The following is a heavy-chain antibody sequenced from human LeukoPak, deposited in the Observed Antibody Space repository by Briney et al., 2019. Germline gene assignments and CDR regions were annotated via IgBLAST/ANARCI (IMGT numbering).Heavy chain of an antibody. Sequence: GGSLRLSCAASGFTVSSNYMSWVRQAPGKGLEWVSVIYSGGSTYYADSVKGRFTISRDNSKNTLYLQMNSLRAEDTAVYYCARQAATRYYYYYMDAWGKGTTVTVSS. D-gene: IGHD2-15*01. J-gene: IGHJ6*03. CDR3: ARQAATRYYYYYMDA. CDR2: IYSGGST. V-gene: IGHV3-53*01. CDR1: GFTVSSNY.